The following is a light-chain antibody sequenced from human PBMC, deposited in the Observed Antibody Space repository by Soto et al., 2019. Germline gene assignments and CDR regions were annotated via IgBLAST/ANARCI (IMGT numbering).Light chain of an antibody. J-gene: IGKJ1*01. V-gene: IGKV1-39*01. CDR1: QSISIY. Sequence: DIQMTQSPSSLSASVGDRVTITCRASQSISIYLNWYQQTPGKAPKLLIYGASTLQSGVPPRFSGSGSGTDFTRSISSLQPEEFAPYYCQQTSSPTWTFGQGTKVDIK. CDR2: GAS. CDR3: QQTSSPTWT.